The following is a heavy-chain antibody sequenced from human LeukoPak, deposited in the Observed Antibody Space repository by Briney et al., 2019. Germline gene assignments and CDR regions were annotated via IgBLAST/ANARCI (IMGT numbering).Heavy chain of an antibody. V-gene: IGHV3-30*18. J-gene: IGHJ6*02. D-gene: IGHD5-18*01. Sequence: GGSLRLSCAASGFIFSSYGMHWVRQAPGKGLEWVAVVSYDGSNTYHGDSVKGRFTISRDNSRNTVFLQMNSLRAEDTAVYYCAKDPLYSSDDSRVSYGMDVWGQGTTVTVSS. CDR1: GFIFSSYG. CDR3: AKDPLYSSDDSRVSYGMDV. CDR2: VSYDGSNT.